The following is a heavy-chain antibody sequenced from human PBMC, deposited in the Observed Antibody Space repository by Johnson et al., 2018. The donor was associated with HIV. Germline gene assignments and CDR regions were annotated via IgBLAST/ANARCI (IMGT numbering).Heavy chain of an antibody. CDR1: GFTFSDYY. Sequence: QVQLVESGGGLVKPGGSLRLSCAASGFTFSDYYMSWIRQAPGKGLEWVAVISYDGSNKYYDDSVKGRFTISRDNSKNTLYLQMNSLRAEDTAVYYCARDRAHYYDYAAFDLWGQGTTVTVSS. V-gene: IGHV3-30-3*01. CDR2: ISYDGSNK. D-gene: IGHD3-22*01. J-gene: IGHJ3*01. CDR3: ARDRAHYYDYAAFDL.